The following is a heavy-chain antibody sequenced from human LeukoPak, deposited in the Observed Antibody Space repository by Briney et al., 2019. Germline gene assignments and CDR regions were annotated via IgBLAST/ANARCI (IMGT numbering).Heavy chain of an antibody. CDR1: GFTFSNAW. J-gene: IGHJ4*02. D-gene: IGHD2-8*01. V-gene: IGHV3-15*01. Sequence: GGSLRLSCAVSGFTFSNAWMSWVRQAPGKGLEWVGRIKSKTDGGTTDYAAPVKGRFTISRDDSKNTLYLQMNSLKTDDTAIYYCTTDRPTIIVLMPHWGQGTLVTVSS. CDR2: IKSKTDGGTT. CDR3: TTDRPTIIVLMPH.